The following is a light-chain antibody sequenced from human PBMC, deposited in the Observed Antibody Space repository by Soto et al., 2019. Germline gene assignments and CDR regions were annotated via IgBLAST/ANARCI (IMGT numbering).Light chain of an antibody. CDR2: GVS. CDR1: SSDVGGYHY. J-gene: IGLJ3*02. Sequence: QSVLTQPPSASGSPGQSVTISCTGTSSDVGGYHYVSWYQQHPGKAPKLMIYGVSKRPSGVPDRFSGSKSGNTASLTVSGLQAEDEADYYCSSYAARNNWVFGGGTKLTVL. CDR3: SSYAARNNWV. V-gene: IGLV2-8*01.